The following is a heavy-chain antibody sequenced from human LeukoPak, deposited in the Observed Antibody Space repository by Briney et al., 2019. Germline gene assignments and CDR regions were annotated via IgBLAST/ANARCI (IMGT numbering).Heavy chain of an antibody. V-gene: IGHV4-34*01. J-gene: IGHJ5*02. CDR3: ARCDAGGSYVT. D-gene: IGHD1-26*01. CDR2: INHSRST. CDR1: GGSFSGYY. Sequence: SETLSLTCAVYGGSFSGYYWSWIRQPPGKGLEWIGEINHSRSTNYNPSLKSRVTISVDTSKNQFSLKLSSVTAADTAVYYCARCDAGGSYVTWGQGTLVTVSS.